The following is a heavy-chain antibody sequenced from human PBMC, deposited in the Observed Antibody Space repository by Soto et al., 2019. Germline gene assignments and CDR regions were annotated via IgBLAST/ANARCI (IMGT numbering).Heavy chain of an antibody. CDR3: ARELVVTATPYGMDV. D-gene: IGHD2-21*02. V-gene: IGHV3-23*01. Sequence: GGSLRLSCAASGFKFSNYAMSWVRQAPGKGLEWVSLISATGGGTYYADSVKGRFTISRDNSKNTLYLQMNSLRAEDTAVYYCARELVVTATPYGMDVWGQGTTVTVSS. CDR1: GFKFSNYA. J-gene: IGHJ6*02. CDR2: ISATGGGT.